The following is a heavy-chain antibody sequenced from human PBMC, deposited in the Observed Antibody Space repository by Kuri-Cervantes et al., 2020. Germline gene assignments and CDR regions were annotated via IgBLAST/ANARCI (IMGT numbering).Heavy chain of an antibody. Sequence: ASVKVSCKASGYTFTSYAMHWVRQAPGKRLEWMGWINAGNGNTKYSQKFQGRVTITRDTSASTAYMELSSLRFEDTAVYYCARSGSGWRNWFDPWGQGTLVTVSS. V-gene: IGHV1-3*01. J-gene: IGHJ5*02. CDR2: INAGNGNT. D-gene: IGHD6-19*01. CDR1: GYTFTSYA. CDR3: ARSGSGWRNWFDP.